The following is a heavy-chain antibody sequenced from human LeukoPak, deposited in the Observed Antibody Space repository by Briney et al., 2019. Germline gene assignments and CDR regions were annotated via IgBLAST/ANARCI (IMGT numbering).Heavy chain of an antibody. D-gene: IGHD2-2*01. CDR3: ATDGSSTDDYYFDY. V-gene: IGHV1-46*01. CDR2: INPSGGST. Sequence: ASVKVSCKASGYSFTSYYIHWVRQAPGQGLEWMGIINPSGGSTSYAQKFQGRVIMTRDTSTSTVYMDLSSLRSEDTAVYYCATDGSSTDDYYFDYWAREPWSPSPQ. J-gene: IGHJ4*02. CDR1: GYSFTSYY.